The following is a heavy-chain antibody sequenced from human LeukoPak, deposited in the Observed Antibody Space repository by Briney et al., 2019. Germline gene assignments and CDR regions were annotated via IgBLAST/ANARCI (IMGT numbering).Heavy chain of an antibody. J-gene: IGHJ4*02. CDR1: GFTFNGYA. D-gene: IGHD6-19*01. CDR2: TGGSDDNT. V-gene: IGHV3-23*01. Sequence: GGSLRLSCEGPGFTFNGYAFSWVRQAPGKGLEWVAVTGGSDDNTHYADSVKGRFTISRDNSEKRLFLQMNSLRPDDSALYYCTKDLMTGFSSGWYFAYWGQGTLVTVSS. CDR3: TKDLMTGFSSGWYFAY.